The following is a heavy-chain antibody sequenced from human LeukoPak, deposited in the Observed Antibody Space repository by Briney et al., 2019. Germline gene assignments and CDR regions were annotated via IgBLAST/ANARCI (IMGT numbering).Heavy chain of an antibody. J-gene: IGHJ4*02. V-gene: IGHV3-72*01. CDR2: ARNKANGYTA. D-gene: IGHD2-21*01. Sequence: GGSLRLSCAASGFTFSSYGMHWVRQAPGKGLGWVGRARNKANGYTAEYAASVKGRFTFSRDDSKNSVYLQMDSLKTEDTAVYYCTRSDSNGNSVFDSWGQGTMVTVSS. CDR3: TRSDSNGNSVFDS. CDR1: GFTFSSYG.